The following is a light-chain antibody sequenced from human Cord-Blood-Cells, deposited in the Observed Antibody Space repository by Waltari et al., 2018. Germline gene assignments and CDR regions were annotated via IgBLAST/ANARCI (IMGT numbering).Light chain of an antibody. J-gene: IGKJ4*01. Sequence: DIQLTQSPSSLSASVGHRVTITCRASQSISSYLNRYQQKPGKAPKLLIYAASSLQSGVPSRFSGSGSGTDFTLTISSLQPEDFATYYCQQSYSTPPKLTFGGGTKVEIK. CDR1: QSISSY. CDR3: QQSYSTPPKLT. V-gene: IGKV1-39*01. CDR2: AAS.